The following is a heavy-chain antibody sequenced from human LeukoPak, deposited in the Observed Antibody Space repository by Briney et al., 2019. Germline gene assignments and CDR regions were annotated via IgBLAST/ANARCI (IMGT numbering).Heavy chain of an antibody. CDR2: INPDGSAT. V-gene: IGHV3-74*01. J-gene: IGHJ4*02. CDR1: GFTFSTFW. Sequence: GGALRLSCGASGFTFSTFWMHWVRQAPGKGGVGVSRINPDGSATGYADSVRGRFTISRDNAKNTVYLQMRSLRAEDTAVYYCTKDFDAATGYWGQGTLVTVSP. CDR3: TKDFDAATGY. D-gene: IGHD3-9*01.